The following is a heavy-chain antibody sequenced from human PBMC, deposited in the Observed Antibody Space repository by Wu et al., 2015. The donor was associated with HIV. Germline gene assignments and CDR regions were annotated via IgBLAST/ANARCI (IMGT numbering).Heavy chain of an antibody. Sequence: QVQLVQSGAEVKKPGSSVKVSCKASGGTFSSYAISWVRQAPGQGLEWMGGIIPIFGTANYAQKFQGRVTITADESTGTAYMELRSLRSEDTAVYYCARDLFSAQIGTDYYVLLLHGRLGQRDHGHRLL. CDR2: IIPIFGTA. CDR1: GGTFSSYA. J-gene: IGHJ6*03. V-gene: IGHV1-69*12. D-gene: IGHD1-1*01. CDR3: ARDLFSAQIGTDYYVLLLHGR.